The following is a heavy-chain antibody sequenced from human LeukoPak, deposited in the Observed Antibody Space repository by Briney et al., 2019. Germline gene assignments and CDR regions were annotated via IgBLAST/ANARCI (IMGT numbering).Heavy chain of an antibody. Sequence: GGSLRLSCAASGFTVSSNYMSWVRQAPGKGLEWVSVIYSGDTTYYADSVKGRFTISRDNSKNTLYLQMNSLRAEDTAVYYCAKEQRLYSSSPFDYWGQGTLVTVSS. J-gene: IGHJ4*02. CDR3: AKEQRLYSSSPFDY. D-gene: IGHD6-13*01. CDR1: GFTVSSNY. V-gene: IGHV3-53*01. CDR2: IYSGDTT.